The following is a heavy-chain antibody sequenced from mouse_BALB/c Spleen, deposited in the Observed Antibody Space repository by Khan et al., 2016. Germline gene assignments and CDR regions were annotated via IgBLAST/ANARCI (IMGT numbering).Heavy chain of an antibody. J-gene: IGHJ4*01. Sequence: VQLKQSGPDLAKPGASVKISCKASGYSFTGYYMHWVKQSHGQSLEWIGGVYPNNGGTSYNQTFKGKAILTADKSSSTAYMELRSLTYEDSAVYYCARPFTTANAMDYWGQGTSVTVSS. V-gene: IGHV1-26*01. CDR2: VYPNNGGT. CDR3: ARPFTTANAMDY. D-gene: IGHD1-2*01. CDR1: GYSFTGYY.